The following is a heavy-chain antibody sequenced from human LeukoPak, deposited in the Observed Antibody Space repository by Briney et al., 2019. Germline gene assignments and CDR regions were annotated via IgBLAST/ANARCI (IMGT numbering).Heavy chain of an antibody. CDR3: ARAPDCSGGSCYILDY. V-gene: IGHV1-18*01. D-gene: IGHD2-15*01. CDR2: IGAYNGNT. CDR1: GYTFTSYG. Sequence: ASVKVSCKASGYTFTSYGISWVRQAPGQGLEWMGWIGAYNGNTNYAQKLQGRVTMTTDTSTSTAYMELRSLRSDDTAVYFCARAPDCSGGSCYILDYWGQGTLVTVSS. J-gene: IGHJ4*02.